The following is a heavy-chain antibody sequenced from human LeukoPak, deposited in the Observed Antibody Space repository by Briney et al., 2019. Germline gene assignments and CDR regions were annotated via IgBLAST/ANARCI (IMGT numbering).Heavy chain of an antibody. V-gene: IGHV4-59*01. CDR1: GGSISSYY. CDR3: ARAREGFGEFPFDY. J-gene: IGHJ4*02. Sequence: KPSETLSLTCTVSGGSISSYYWSWIRQPPGKGLEWIGYIYYSGSTNYNPSLKGRVTISVDTSKNQFSLKLSSVTAADTAVYYCARAREGFGEFPFDYWGQGTLVTVSS. CDR2: IYYSGST. D-gene: IGHD3-10*01.